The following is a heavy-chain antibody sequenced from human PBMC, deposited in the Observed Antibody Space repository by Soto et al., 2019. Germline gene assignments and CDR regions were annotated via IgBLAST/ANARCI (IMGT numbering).Heavy chain of an antibody. D-gene: IGHD6-6*01. V-gene: IGHV3-7*01. Sequence: EVQLVESGGGLVQPGGSLRLSCAASGFTFSSYWMTWVRQAPGKGLEWVANINQDGSVKYYVDSVKGRFTISRDNAKNSTYLHINSLRGEDTAVYYCATIGYSSSSLDYWGHGTLVTVSS. CDR3: ATIGYSSSSLDY. CDR1: GFTFSSYW. J-gene: IGHJ4*01. CDR2: INQDGSVK.